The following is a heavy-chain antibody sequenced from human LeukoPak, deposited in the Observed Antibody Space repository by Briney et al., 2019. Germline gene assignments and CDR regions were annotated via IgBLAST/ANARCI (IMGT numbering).Heavy chain of an antibody. J-gene: IGHJ4*02. CDR2: ISAYNGNT. V-gene: IGHV1-18*04. Sequence: ASVKVSCKAFGYTFTGYYVHWVRQAPGQGLEWMGWISAYNGNTNYAQKLQGRVTMTTDTSTSTAYMELRSLRSDDTAVYYWARASGKAYFDYWGQGTLVTVSS. CDR1: GYTFTGYY. CDR3: ARASGKAYFDY.